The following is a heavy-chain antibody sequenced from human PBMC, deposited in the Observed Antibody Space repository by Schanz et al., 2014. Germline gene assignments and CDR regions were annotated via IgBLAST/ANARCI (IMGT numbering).Heavy chain of an antibody. CDR1: GYTFSNDD. CDR2: IIPILGIA. CDR3: ARGGYSSGWYDRDIAHFDD. V-gene: IGHV1-69*09. J-gene: IGHJ4*02. D-gene: IGHD6-19*01. Sequence: QVQLVQSGAELRKPGTSVKVSCKTSGYTFSNDDINWVRQAPGQGLEWMGRIIPILGIANYAQKFQGRVTITADRSTSTAYMELSSLRSDDTAVYYCARGGYSSGWYDRDIAHFDDWGQGTLVTVSS.